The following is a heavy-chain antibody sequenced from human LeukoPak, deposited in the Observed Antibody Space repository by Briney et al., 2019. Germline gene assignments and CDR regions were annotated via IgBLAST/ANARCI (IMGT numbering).Heavy chain of an antibody. CDR2: ISSSSSYI. CDR3: ARDARRGSYRRGWYFDL. D-gene: IGHD1-26*01. CDR1: GFTFSSYS. V-gene: IGHV3-21*01. J-gene: IGHJ2*01. Sequence: PGGSLRLSCAASGFTFSSYSMNWVRQAPGKGLEWVSSISSSSSYIYYADSVKGRFTISRDNAKNSLYLQMNSLRAEDTAVYYCARDARRGSYRRGWYFDLWGRGTLVTVSS.